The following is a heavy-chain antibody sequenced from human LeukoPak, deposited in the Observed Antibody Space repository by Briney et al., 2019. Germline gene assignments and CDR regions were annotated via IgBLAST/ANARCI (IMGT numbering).Heavy chain of an antibody. CDR1: ESTFSGYA. Sequence: PGGSLRLSCAASESTFSGYAMTWVRQAPGEGLEWVSSVSGPGDATYYADSVKGRFTISRDNSKNMLYLQMNSLRVEDTALYYCVRARRSTHRCYPNWFEPWGQGTLVTVSS. CDR3: VRARRSTHRCYPNWFEP. CDR2: VSGPGDAT. J-gene: IGHJ5*02. D-gene: IGHD2-2*01. V-gene: IGHV3-23*01.